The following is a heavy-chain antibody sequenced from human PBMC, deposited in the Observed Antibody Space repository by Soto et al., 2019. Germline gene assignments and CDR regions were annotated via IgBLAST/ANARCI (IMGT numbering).Heavy chain of an antibody. J-gene: IGHJ4*02. CDR1: GFTFSGYS. D-gene: IGHD6-19*01. CDR3: ARGWDSSGWTYFDY. CDR2: IYSNSNYM. V-gene: IGHV3-21*01. Sequence: GGSLRLSCAASGFTFSGYSMNWVRQAPGKGLEWVSSIYSNSNYMYYADSVKGRFTISRDNAKNSLYLQMNSLRAEDTAVYYCARGWDSSGWTYFDYWGQGTLVTVSS.